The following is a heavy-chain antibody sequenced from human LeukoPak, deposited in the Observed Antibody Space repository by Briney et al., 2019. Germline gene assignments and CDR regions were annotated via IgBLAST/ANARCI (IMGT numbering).Heavy chain of an antibody. D-gene: IGHD3-22*01. V-gene: IGHV4-39*01. Sequence: SETLSLTCTVSGGSISSSGYYWGWIRQPPGKGLEWIGTVYYTGSTSYNPSLKSRVTISEDTSRNQFSLKLNSVTAADTAVYYCARGSGTYYYDSGGYLNWFDPWGQGILVTVSS. CDR2: VYYTGST. CDR1: GGSISSSGYY. J-gene: IGHJ5*02. CDR3: ARGSGTYYYDSGGYLNWFDP.